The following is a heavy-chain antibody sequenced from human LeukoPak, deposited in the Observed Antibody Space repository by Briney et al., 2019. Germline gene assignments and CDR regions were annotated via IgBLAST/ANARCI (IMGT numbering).Heavy chain of an antibody. D-gene: IGHD3-16*01. CDR1: GFTFSSYW. CDR2: IKQDGSEK. CDR3: ARDRRPRGGYFDY. J-gene: IGHJ4*02. V-gene: IGHV3-7*01. Sequence: GGSLRLSCAASGFTFSSYWMSWVRQAPGKGMEWVANIKQDGSEKCYVDSVKGRFTISRDNAKNSLYLQMNSLRAEDTAVYYCARDRRPRGGYFDYWGQGTLVTVSS.